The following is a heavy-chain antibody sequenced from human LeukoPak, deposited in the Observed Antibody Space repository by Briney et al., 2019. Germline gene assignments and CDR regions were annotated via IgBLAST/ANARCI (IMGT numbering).Heavy chain of an antibody. V-gene: IGHV4-30-2*01. J-gene: IGHJ4*02. CDR3: ARCYFSYSSSCYFDY. CDR1: GGSISSGGYS. Sequence: TLSLTCAVSGGSISSGGYSWSWIRQPPGKGLEWIGYIHHSGSTYYNPSLKSRVTISVDRSKNQFSLKLSSVTAADTAVYYCARCYFSYSSSCYFDYWGQGTLVTVSS. CDR2: IHHSGST. D-gene: IGHD6-13*01.